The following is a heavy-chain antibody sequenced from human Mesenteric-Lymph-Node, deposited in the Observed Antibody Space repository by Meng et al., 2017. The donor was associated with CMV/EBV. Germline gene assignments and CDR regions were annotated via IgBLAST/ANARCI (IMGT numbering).Heavy chain of an antibody. Sequence: GGSLRLSCVGTGSSLSDYDMSWIRQAPGKGLEWISYISSSGLTMYYADSVKGRFTVSGDNAKNSLYLQMNSLRAEDTAVYYCARYDMDVWGQGTTVTVSS. CDR2: ISSSGLTM. CDR3: ARYDMDV. CDR1: GSSLSDYD. V-gene: IGHV3-11*01. J-gene: IGHJ6*02.